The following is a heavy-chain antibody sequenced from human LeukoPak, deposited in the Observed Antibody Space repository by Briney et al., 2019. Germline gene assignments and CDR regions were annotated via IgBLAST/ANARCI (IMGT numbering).Heavy chain of an antibody. V-gene: IGHV1-2*02. CDR2: INPNSGGT. J-gene: IGHJ6*03. Sequence: ASVKVSCKASGYTFTGYYMHWVRQAPGQGLEWMGWINPNSGGTNYAQKFQGRVTTTRDTSISTAYMELSRLRSDDTAVYYCARSGLVVASYYYYMDVWGKGTTVTVSS. D-gene: IGHD6-19*01. CDR1: GYTFTGYY. CDR3: ARSGLVVASYYYYMDV.